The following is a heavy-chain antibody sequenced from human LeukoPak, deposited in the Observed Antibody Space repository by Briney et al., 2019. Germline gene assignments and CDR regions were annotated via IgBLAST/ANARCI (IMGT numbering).Heavy chain of an antibody. D-gene: IGHD6-13*01. Sequence: WGSLRLSCAASEFSVGSNYMTWVRQAPGKGLEWVLLIYSGGSTYCADSVKGRFTISRDNSKNTLYLQMNRLRAEDTAVYYCARAGPSSSWHQFDYWGQGTLVTVSS. CDR2: IYSGGST. CDR1: EFSVGSNY. J-gene: IGHJ4*02. V-gene: IGHV3-66*01. CDR3: ARAGPSSSWHQFDY.